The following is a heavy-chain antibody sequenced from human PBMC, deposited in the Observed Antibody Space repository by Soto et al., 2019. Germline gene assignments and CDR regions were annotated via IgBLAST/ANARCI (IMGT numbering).Heavy chain of an antibody. CDR2: IDPSDSYT. CDR3: AGNVLRYFDWLNGAFDI. V-gene: IGHV5-10-1*01. D-gene: IGHD3-9*01. Sequence: RESLKISCKGSGYSFTSYWISWVRQMPGKGLEWMGRIDPSDSYTNYSPSFQGHVTISADKSISTAYLQWSSLKASDTAMYYCAGNVLRYFDWLNGAFDIWGQGTMVTVSS. J-gene: IGHJ3*02. CDR1: GYSFTSYW.